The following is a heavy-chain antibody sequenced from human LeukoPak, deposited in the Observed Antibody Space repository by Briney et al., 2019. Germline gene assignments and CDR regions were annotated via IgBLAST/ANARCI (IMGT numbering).Heavy chain of an antibody. CDR2: ISAYNGNT. Sequence: ASVKVSCKASGYTFTSYGISWVRQAPGQGLEWMGWISAYNGNTNYAQKLQGRVTMTTDTSTSTAYMELRSLRSEDTAVYYCATSSASQYSGSSRAAFDIWGQGTMVTVSS. CDR3: ATSSASQYSGSSRAAFDI. V-gene: IGHV1-18*01. D-gene: IGHD1-26*01. J-gene: IGHJ3*02. CDR1: GYTFTSYG.